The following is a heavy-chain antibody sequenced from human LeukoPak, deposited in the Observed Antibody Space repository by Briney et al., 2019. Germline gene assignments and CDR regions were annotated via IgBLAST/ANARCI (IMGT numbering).Heavy chain of an antibody. CDR1: GASISSYY. Sequence: SETLSLICTVSGASISSYYWSWIRQPPGKGLEWIGDIYYSGSIKYNPSLKSRVTMSVDTSKNQFALKLSSVTAADTAIYYCARENPSGYYNRPIDYWGQGTLVTVSS. CDR3: ARENPSGYYNRPIDY. CDR2: IYYSGSI. V-gene: IGHV4-59*01. D-gene: IGHD3-22*01. J-gene: IGHJ4*02.